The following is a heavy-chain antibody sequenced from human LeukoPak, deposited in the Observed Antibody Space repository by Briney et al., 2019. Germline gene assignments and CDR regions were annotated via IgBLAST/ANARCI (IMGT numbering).Heavy chain of an antibody. J-gene: IGHJ4*02. CDR3: STTYYYDSSEGY. CDR2: IKSKTDGGTT. Sequence: GGSLRLSCVASGFTFSNAWMNWVRQAPGKGLEWAGRIKSKTDGGTTDYAAPVKGRFTISRDDSKNTLYLQMNSLKTEDTAVYYCSTTYYYDSSEGYWGQGTLVTVSS. CDR1: GFTFSNAW. V-gene: IGHV3-15*07. D-gene: IGHD3-22*01.